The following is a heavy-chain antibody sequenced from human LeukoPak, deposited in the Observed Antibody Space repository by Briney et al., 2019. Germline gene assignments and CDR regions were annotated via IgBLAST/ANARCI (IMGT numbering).Heavy chain of an antibody. CDR1: GFTFSDHY. V-gene: IGHV3-72*01. Sequence: GGSLRLSCAASGFTFSDHYMDWVRQAPGKGLEWVGRSRNKANSYTTEYAASVKGRFTISRDDSKNTLYLQMNSLKTEDTAVYYCATDQTYCSTTACYRYYFDYWGQGTLVTVSS. CDR2: SRNKANSYTT. CDR3: ATDQTYCSTTACYRYYFDY. D-gene: IGHD2-2*01. J-gene: IGHJ4*02.